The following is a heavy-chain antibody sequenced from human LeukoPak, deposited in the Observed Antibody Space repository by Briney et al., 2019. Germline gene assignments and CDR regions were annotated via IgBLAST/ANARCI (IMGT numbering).Heavy chain of an antibody. Sequence: ASVKVSCKASGYTFTSYDINWVRQATGQGLEWMGWMNPNSGNTGYAQKFQGRVTMTRDTSISTAYMELSRLRSDDTAVYYCARVVCSSTSCYDAFDIWGQGTMVTVSS. CDR2: MNPNSGNT. CDR1: GYTFTSYD. V-gene: IGHV1-8*02. CDR3: ARVVCSSTSCYDAFDI. J-gene: IGHJ3*02. D-gene: IGHD2-2*01.